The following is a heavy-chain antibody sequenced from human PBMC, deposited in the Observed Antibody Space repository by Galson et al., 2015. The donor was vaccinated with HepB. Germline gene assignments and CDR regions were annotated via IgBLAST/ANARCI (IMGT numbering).Heavy chain of an antibody. Sequence: SLRLSCAASGFTFSSYWMHWVRQAPGKGLVWVSRINSDGSSTSYADSVKGRFTISRDNAKNTLYLQMNSPRAEDTAVYYCARDPRRWLQPEPGYYYYGMDVWGQGTTVTVSS. CDR2: INSDGSST. V-gene: IGHV3-74*01. CDR1: GFTFSSYW. D-gene: IGHD5-24*01. J-gene: IGHJ6*02. CDR3: ARDPRRWLQPEPGYYYYGMDV.